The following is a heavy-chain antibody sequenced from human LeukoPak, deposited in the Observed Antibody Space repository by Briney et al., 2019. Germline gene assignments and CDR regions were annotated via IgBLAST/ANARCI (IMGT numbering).Heavy chain of an antibody. Sequence: PGGSLRLSCAASGFIFSTYSMNWVRQAPGKGLEWVSVIYIGGGTYYAASVKGRFTISRDNSKNTLFLQMNSLRADDTAMYYCARGQGAWGQGTLVTVSS. CDR1: GFIFSTYS. V-gene: IGHV3-53*01. CDR3: ARGQGA. CDR2: IYIGGGT. J-gene: IGHJ5*02.